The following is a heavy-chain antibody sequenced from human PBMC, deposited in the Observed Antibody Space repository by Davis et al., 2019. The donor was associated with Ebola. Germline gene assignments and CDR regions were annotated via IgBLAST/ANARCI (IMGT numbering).Heavy chain of an antibody. CDR3: AREDKYYYYGMDV. CDR2: LTATGGRT. CDR1: CITYHPHA. J-gene: IGHJ6*02. Sequence: SPMPPCPAPCITYHPHAMRSERQPPATGLERGSRLTATGGRTYFADSVSGRFTISRDNSKNTLYLQMNSLRAEDTAVYYLAREDKYYYYGMDVWGQGTTVTVSS. V-gene: IGHV3-23*01.